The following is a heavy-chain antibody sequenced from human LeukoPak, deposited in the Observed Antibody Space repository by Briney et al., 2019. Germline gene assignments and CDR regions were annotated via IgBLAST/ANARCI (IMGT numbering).Heavy chain of an antibody. J-gene: IGHJ5*02. CDR1: GFTFRNYW. D-gene: IGHD2-21*02. CDR2: TKPDGSAE. V-gene: IGHV3-7*03. CDR3: ARDFWAVPIVVVTAIHERWFDP. Sequence: PGGSLRLSCAASGFTFRNYWMGWVRQAPGKGLEWVANTKPDGSAEYYADSVRGRFTTSRDNANNFLYLQMNSLRAEDTAVYYCARDFWAVPIVVVTAIHERWFDPWGQGTLVTVSS.